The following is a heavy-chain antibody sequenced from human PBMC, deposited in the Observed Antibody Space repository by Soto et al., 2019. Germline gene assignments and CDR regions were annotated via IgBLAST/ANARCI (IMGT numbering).Heavy chain of an antibody. D-gene: IGHD4-17*01. CDR3: AKYPRMATVTTDYFDY. CDR2: ISGSGGTT. CDR1: GFTFSSYA. V-gene: IGHV3-23*01. Sequence: EVQLLESGGALVQSGGSLRLSCAVSGFTFSSYAMSWVRQAPGKGLEWVSAISGSGGTTYYADSVKGRFTISRDNSKNTLYLQMKSLRAENTAVYDCAKYPRMATVTTDYFDYWGQGTLVTVSS. J-gene: IGHJ4*02.